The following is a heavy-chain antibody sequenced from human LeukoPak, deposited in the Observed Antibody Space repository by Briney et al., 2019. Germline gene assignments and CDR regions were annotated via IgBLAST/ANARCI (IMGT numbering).Heavy chain of an antibody. V-gene: IGHV3-23*01. CDR3: AKDWGYYYDSSGYYHFDS. Sequence: GGSLRLSCAASGFTFNSYAMSWVRQAPGKGLEWVSGISVSGHSTYYADSVKGRFSTSRDNSKNTLYLQMNSLRADDTAVYYCAKDWGYYYDSSGYYHFDSWGQGTLVTVSS. J-gene: IGHJ5*01. CDR1: GFTFNSYA. CDR2: ISVSGHST. D-gene: IGHD3-22*01.